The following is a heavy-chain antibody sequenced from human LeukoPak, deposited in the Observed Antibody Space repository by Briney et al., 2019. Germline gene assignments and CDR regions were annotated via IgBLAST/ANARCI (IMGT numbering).Heavy chain of an antibody. Sequence: PSETLSLTCAVYGGSFSGYYWSWVRQPPGKGLEWLGEINHSGSTNYNPSLKSRVTISVDTSKNQFSLKLSSVTAADTAVYYCARIVVVPAATNHWFDPWGQGTLVTVSS. J-gene: IGHJ5*02. D-gene: IGHD2-2*01. CDR2: INHSGST. V-gene: IGHV4-34*01. CDR3: ARIVVVPAATNHWFDP. CDR1: GGSFSGYY.